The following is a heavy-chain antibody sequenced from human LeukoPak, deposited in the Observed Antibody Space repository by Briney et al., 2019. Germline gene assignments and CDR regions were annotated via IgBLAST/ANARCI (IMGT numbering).Heavy chain of an antibody. CDR1: GFTFSNAW. CDR2: ISGSGGST. Sequence: PGGSLRLSCAASGFTFSNAWMSWARQAPGKGLEWVSAISGSGGSTFYADSVKGRVTLSRDNSKNTLYLQMNRLRHEDTAVYYCAKGSGIWFGELSDFDYWGQGTLVTVSS. V-gene: IGHV3-23*01. J-gene: IGHJ4*02. CDR3: AKGSGIWFGELSDFDY. D-gene: IGHD3-10*01.